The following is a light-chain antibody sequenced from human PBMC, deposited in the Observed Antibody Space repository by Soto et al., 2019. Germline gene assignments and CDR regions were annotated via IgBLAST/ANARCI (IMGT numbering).Light chain of an antibody. CDR1: QSISIY. CDR2: DAS. Sequence: VLTQSPATLSLSPGERANLSCRASQSISIYLAWYQHKPGQAPRLLIYDASNRATGIPARFSGSGSGTDFTLTISSLQPEDVAVYYCQQRQNWPPLTGGGGTKVEIK. CDR3: QQRQNWPPLT. J-gene: IGKJ4*01. V-gene: IGKV3-11*01.